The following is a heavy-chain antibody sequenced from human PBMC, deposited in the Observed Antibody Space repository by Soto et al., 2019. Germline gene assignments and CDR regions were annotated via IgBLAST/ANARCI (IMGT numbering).Heavy chain of an antibody. CDR3: ARGGVMGMDV. J-gene: IGHJ6*02. Sequence: QVQLVQSGAEVKKPGASVKVSCKASGYTFTSYDINWVRQATGQGLEWMGWMNPNSANTSYAQKFQGSVTLTRTPSMSTAYMELSRRRSEEMAVYYCARGGVMGMDVWGQGTRVTVSS. V-gene: IGHV1-8*01. D-gene: IGHD3-16*01. CDR1: GYTFTSYD. CDR2: MNPNSANT.